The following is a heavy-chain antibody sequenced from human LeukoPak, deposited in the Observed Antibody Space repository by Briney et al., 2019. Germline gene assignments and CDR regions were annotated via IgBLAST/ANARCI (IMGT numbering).Heavy chain of an antibody. D-gene: IGHD3-22*01. Sequence: SETLSLTCTVSGGSISSSSYYWGWIRQPPGKGLEWIGSIYYSGSTYYNPSLKSRVTISVDTSKNQFSLKLSSVTAADTAVYYCAREGRQRGFGDYYDSSGLYYFDYWGQGTLVTVSS. CDR2: IYYSGST. CDR3: AREGRQRGFGDYYDSSGLYYFDY. CDR1: GGSISSSSYY. J-gene: IGHJ4*02. V-gene: IGHV4-39*07.